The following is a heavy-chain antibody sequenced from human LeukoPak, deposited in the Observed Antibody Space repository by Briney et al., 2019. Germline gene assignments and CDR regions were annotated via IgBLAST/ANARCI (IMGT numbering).Heavy chain of an antibody. CDR3: ARAKGMKYYFDY. CDR2: IYYSGST. D-gene: IGHD3-10*01. V-gene: IGHV4-30-4*08. Sequence: PSETLSLTCTVSGGSISSGDYYWSWIRQPPGKGLEWIGYIYYSGSTYYNPSLKSRDTISVDTSKNQFSLKLSSVTAADTAVYYCARAKGMKYYFDYWGQGTLVTVSS. J-gene: IGHJ4*02. CDR1: GGSISSGDYY.